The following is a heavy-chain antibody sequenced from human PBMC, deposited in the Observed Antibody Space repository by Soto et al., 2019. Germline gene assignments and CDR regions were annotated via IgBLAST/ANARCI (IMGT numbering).Heavy chain of an antibody. Sequence: EVQLVQSGAEVKKPGESLTISCKVYGYIFTSYWIGWVRQMPGKGLEWMGLIYPGDSETRYSPSFQGQVTISADRSISTAFLNGSSLKVPDTPMYYCARRGGGASCFSTSCYDDFWGQGTLVTVSS. D-gene: IGHD2-2*01. CDR1: GYIFTSYW. J-gene: IGHJ4*02. CDR2: IYPGDSET. CDR3: ARRGGGASCFSTSCYDDF. V-gene: IGHV5-51*03.